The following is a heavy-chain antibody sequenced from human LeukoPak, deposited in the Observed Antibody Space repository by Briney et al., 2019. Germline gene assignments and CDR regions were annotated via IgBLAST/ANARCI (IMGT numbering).Heavy chain of an antibody. V-gene: IGHV4-34*01. D-gene: IGHD2-2*01. J-gene: IGHJ6*03. CDR2: INHSGST. CDR3: ARGSIPAAMSGYYYYMDV. CDR1: GGSFSGYY. Sequence: SETLSLTCAVYGGSFSGYYWSWIRQPPGKGLEWIGEINHSGSTNYNPSLKSRVTISVDTSKNQFSLKLSSVTAADTAVYYCARGSIPAAMSGYYYYMDVWGKGTTVTVS.